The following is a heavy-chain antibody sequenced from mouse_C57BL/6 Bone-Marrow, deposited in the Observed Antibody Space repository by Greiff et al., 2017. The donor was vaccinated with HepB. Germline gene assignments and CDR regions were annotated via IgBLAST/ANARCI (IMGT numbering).Heavy chain of an antibody. D-gene: IGHD3-2*02. CDR3: ARRATAQTHWYIDV. CDR2: IYPGSGST. CDR1: GYTFTSYW. V-gene: IGHV1-55*01. Sequence: QVQLQQPGAELVKPGASVKMSCKASGYTFTSYWITWVKQRPGQGLEWIGDIYPGSGSTNYNEKFKSKATLTVDTSSSTAYMQLSSLASEDSAVYYGARRATAQTHWYIDVWGTGTTVTVSS. J-gene: IGHJ1*03.